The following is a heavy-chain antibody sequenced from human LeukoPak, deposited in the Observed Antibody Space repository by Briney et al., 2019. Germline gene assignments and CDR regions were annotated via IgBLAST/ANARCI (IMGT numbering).Heavy chain of an antibody. CDR3: AHSIAVAGSFDY. J-gene: IGHJ4*02. D-gene: IGHD6-19*01. CDR2: ISGSGGST. V-gene: IGHV3-23*01. CDR1: GFTFSSYA. Sequence: GGPLRLSCAASGFTFSSYAMSWVRQAPGKGLEWVSAISGSGGSTYYADSVKGRFTISRDNSKNTLYLQMNSLRAEDTAVYYCAHSIAVAGSFDYWGQGTLVTVSS.